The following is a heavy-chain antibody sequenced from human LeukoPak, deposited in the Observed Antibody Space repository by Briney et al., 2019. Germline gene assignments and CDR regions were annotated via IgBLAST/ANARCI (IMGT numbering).Heavy chain of an antibody. CDR1: GGSIISYY. V-gene: IGHV4-59*01. D-gene: IGHD3-3*01. CDR2: IYYSGST. J-gene: IGHJ6*03. CDR3: ARAHYDFWSGPAYYYMDV. Sequence: SETLSLTCTVSGGSIISYYWSWIRQPPGKGLEWIGYIYYSGSTNYNPSLKSRVTISVDTSKNQFSLKLSSVTAADTAVYYCARAHYDFWSGPAYYYMDVWGKGTTVTVSS.